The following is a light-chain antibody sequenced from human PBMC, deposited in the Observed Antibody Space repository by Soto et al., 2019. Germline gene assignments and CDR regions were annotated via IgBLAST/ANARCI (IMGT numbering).Light chain of an antibody. CDR1: QSISSW. CDR2: DAS. V-gene: IGKV1-5*01. J-gene: IGKJ1*01. CDR3: QQYKTYRT. Sequence: DIQMTQSPSTMSASVVARVTITCRASQSISSWLAWYQQKPGKAPKLLIYDASSLESGVPSRFSGSGSGTEFTLTISSLQPDDFATYYCQQYKTYRTFGPGTKVDIK.